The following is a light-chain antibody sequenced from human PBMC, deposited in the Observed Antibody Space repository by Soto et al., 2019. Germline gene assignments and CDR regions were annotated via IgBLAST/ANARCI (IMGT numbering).Light chain of an antibody. V-gene: IGLV2-14*01. Sequence: QSVLTQPASVSGSAGQSITISCSGTMRDVGAYNLVSWYQQHPGTAPKLIIYEVSNRPSGVSNRFSGSKSGNTASLTISGLQAEDEADYYCSSYTSSSSYVFGTGTKVTVL. CDR1: MRDVGAYNL. CDR2: EVS. CDR3: SSYTSSSSYV. J-gene: IGLJ1*01.